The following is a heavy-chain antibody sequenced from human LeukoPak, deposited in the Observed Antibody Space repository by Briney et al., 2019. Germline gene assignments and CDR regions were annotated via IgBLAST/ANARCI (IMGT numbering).Heavy chain of an antibody. CDR3: ARGWGYSYGYPIDY. CDR2: ISSSGTTI. D-gene: IGHD5-18*01. J-gene: IGHJ4*02. CDR1: GFTFSSYE. V-gene: IGHV3-48*03. Sequence: GGSLRLSCAASGFTFSSYEMNWVRQAPGKGLEWVSYISSSGTTINYADSVKGRFTISRDNAKNSLYLQMDSLRAEDTAVYYCARGWGYSYGYPIDYWGQGTLVTVSS.